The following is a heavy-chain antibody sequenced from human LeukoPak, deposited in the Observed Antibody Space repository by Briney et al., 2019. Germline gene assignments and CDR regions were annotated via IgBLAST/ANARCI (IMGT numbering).Heavy chain of an antibody. D-gene: IGHD6-13*01. CDR2: ISYDGSNK. V-gene: IGHV3-30*04. J-gene: IGHJ6*04. CDR3: ARDRVLSSSWQGNGYYYGMDV. CDR1: GFTFSSYA. Sequence: GGSLRLSCAASGFTFSSYAMHWVRQAPGKGLEWVAVISYDGSNKYYADSVKGRFTISRDNSKNTLYLQMNSLRAEDTAVYYRARDRVLSSSWQGNGYYYGMDVWAKGPRSPSPQ.